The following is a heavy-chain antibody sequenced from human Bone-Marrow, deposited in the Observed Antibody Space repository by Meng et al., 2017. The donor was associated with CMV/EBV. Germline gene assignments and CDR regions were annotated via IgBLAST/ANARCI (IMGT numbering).Heavy chain of an antibody. CDR3: AREVGSRYTGYAVDY. CDR2: VHHDGGT. J-gene: IGHJ4*02. D-gene: IGHD5-12*01. Sequence: SRSLTRFVSTGSITSVNHLWSWIRQLPGKGLEWIGYVHHDGGTYYNPSLNSRVAISVDIYRNQLSLEVSSVTAADTAVYYWAREVGSRYTGYAVDYWGQDILVTVSS. CDR1: TGSITSVNHL. V-gene: IGHV4-31*02.